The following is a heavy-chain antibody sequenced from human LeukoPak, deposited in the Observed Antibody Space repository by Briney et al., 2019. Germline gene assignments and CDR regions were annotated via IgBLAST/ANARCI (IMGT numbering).Heavy chain of an antibody. D-gene: IGHD5-24*01. Sequence: GGSLRLSCAASGFTFSSYAMSWVRQAPGKGLEWVGRIKSKTDGGTTDYVAPVKGRFTISRDESKNTLYLQMNSLKTEDTAVYYCTTGRWLSFDYWGQGTLVTVSS. CDR1: GFTFSSYA. V-gene: IGHV3-15*01. J-gene: IGHJ4*02. CDR2: IKSKTDGGTT. CDR3: TTGRWLSFDY.